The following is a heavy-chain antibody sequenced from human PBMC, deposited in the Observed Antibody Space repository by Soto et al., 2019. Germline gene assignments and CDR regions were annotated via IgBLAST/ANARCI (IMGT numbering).Heavy chain of an antibody. CDR3: ARQRTSVVTQAYFDV. Sequence: SETLSLTCTVTGDAISSRSYYWGWIRQPPGKGLEWIGSIYYSGSTYNNPSLRSRVSMSIDTSKDQFSLKLKSVTAADTALYFCARQRTSVVTQAYFDVWGQGSLVTVSS. D-gene: IGHD2-21*02. CDR2: IYYSGST. CDR1: GDAISSRSYY. J-gene: IGHJ4*02. V-gene: IGHV4-39*01.